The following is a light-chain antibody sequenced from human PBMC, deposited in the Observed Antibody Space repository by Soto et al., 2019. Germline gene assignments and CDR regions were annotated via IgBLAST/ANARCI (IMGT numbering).Light chain of an antibody. V-gene: IGKV1-9*01. CDR3: QQLNSFPLS. CDR1: QGISSS. CDR2: AAS. Sequence: DIQLTQSPSLVSAFVGDRVSSTCRASQGISSSLAWYQQRPGKAPKLLISAASTLRSGVPSRFSGSGSGTEFTLTISILQPEDFATYYCQQLNSFPLSIGPGTKVDFK. J-gene: IGKJ3*01.